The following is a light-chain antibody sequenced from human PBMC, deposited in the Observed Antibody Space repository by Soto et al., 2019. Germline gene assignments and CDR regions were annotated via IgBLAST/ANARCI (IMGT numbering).Light chain of an antibody. Sequence: DIQMTQSPSSVSASVGDRVTITCRASQGINSWLAWYQQKPGKAPNLLIYAASSLQSGVPSRFSGSGSGTDFTLTISSLQPEDFATYYCQQANGFPYTFGQGTKLQIK. V-gene: IGKV1-12*01. CDR1: QGINSW. J-gene: IGKJ2*01. CDR2: AAS. CDR3: QQANGFPYT.